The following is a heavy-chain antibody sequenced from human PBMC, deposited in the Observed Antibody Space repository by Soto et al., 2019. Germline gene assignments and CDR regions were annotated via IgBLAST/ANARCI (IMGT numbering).Heavy chain of an antibody. D-gene: IGHD1-1*01. V-gene: IGHV1-69*13. CDR1: GGTFSSYR. J-gene: IGHJ5*02. CDR2: IIPIFGTA. CDR3: AREGAGMAATFDP. Sequence: GASVKVSCKASGGTFSSYRITWVLQAPGQGPEWMGGIIPIFGTANYAQRFQGRITITADESTSTAYMELSSLTSEDTAVYYCAREGAGMAATFDPWGQGTLVTVSS.